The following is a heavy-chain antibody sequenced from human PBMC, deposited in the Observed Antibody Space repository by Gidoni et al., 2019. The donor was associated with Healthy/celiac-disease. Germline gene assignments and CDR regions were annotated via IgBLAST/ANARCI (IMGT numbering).Heavy chain of an antibody. CDR3: ASDPPRNYYDSSGYYLS. CDR1: GSTFTSNA. D-gene: IGHD3-22*01. CDR2: TNTNTGNP. Sequence: QVQLVQSGSKLKKPGASAKVSCKASGSTFTSNAMNWVRQAPGQGLEWMGWTNTNTGNPTYAQGFTGRFVFSLDTSVSTADLQISSLKAEDTAVYYCASDPPRNYYDSSGYYLSWGQGTLVTVSS. J-gene: IGHJ4*02. V-gene: IGHV7-4-1*02.